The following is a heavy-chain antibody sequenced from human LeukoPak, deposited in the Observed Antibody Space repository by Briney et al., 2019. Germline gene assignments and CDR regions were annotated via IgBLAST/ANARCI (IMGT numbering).Heavy chain of an antibody. Sequence: GGSLRLSCAASGLTVNSKYMSWVRQAPGKGLEWVSIIYSGGSTNYADSVKGRFTISRDNAKKSLYVQMNSLRAEDTALYYCAREYYGSGSYYNVGYWGQGTLVTVSS. V-gene: IGHV3-53*01. CDR3: AREYYGSGSYYNVGY. CDR2: IYSGGST. D-gene: IGHD3-10*01. CDR1: GLTVNSKY. J-gene: IGHJ4*02.